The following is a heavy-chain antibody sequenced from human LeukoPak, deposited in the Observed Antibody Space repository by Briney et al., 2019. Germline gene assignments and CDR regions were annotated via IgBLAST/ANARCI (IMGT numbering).Heavy chain of an antibody. CDR2: ISSSSSTI. CDR1: GFTFSSYS. Sequence: PGGSLRLSCAASGFTFSSYSMNWVRQAPGKGLEWVSYISSSSSTIYYADSVKGRFTISRDNAKNSPYLQMNSLRAEDTAVYYCAREDYSNYDLYYYYYMDVWGKGTTVTVSS. J-gene: IGHJ6*03. V-gene: IGHV3-48*04. D-gene: IGHD4-11*01. CDR3: AREDYSNYDLYYYYYMDV.